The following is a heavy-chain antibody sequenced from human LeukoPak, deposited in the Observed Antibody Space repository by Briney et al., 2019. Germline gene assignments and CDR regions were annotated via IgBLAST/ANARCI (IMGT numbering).Heavy chain of an antibody. D-gene: IGHD6-19*01. Sequence: GGSLRLSCAASGLHFSGTAMSWVRQAPGKGLEWVANIKQDGSERYYVGSVEGRFTISRDNAKSSLYLQMNSLRVEDMAVYYCTREKGDGWSPVNYWGRGTLVTVSS. CDR1: GLHFSGTA. CDR3: TREKGDGWSPVNY. CDR2: IKQDGSER. V-gene: IGHV3-7*01. J-gene: IGHJ4*02.